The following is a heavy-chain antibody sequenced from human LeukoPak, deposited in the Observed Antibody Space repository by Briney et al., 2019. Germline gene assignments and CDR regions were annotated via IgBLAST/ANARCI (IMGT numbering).Heavy chain of an antibody. CDR3: VKTLISVAGTGAFDI. V-gene: IGHV3-64D*09. CDR2: ISSNGGST. CDR1: GFTFSSYA. D-gene: IGHD6-19*01. Sequence: GGSLRLSCSASGFTFSSYAMHWVRQAPGKGLEYVSVISSNGGSTHYAVSVKGRFTISRDNSKNTLYLQMSSLRAEDTAVYYCVKTLISVAGTGAFDIWGQGTMVTVSS. J-gene: IGHJ3*02.